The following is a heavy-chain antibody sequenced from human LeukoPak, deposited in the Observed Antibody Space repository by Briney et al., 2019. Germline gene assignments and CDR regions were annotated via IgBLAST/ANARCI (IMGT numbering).Heavy chain of an antibody. CDR3: AKARAGYGSSYDFDY. Sequence: GGSLRLSCAASGVSFTIYAMSWVRQAPGEGLEWVSPISKSSVIYYAASAKCRFTISSDNSKNTLFLQMNRLRAQDTAIYYCAKARAGYGSSYDFDYWGQGTLVTVSS. CDR1: GVSFTIYA. CDR2: ISKSSVI. D-gene: IGHD6-13*01. J-gene: IGHJ4*02. V-gene: IGHV3-23*01.